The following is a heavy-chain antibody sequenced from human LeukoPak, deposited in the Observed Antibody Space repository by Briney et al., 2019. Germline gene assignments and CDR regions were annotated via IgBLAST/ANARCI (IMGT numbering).Heavy chain of an antibody. Sequence: GGSLRLSCAASGFTFSDYSMNWVRQAPGKGLEWVASISSSSPYIYYTDSVKGRFTISRDNAKNSLYLQMNSLRAEDTAVYYCARIYRRAGPFDYWGQGTLVTVSS. V-gene: IGHV3-21*01. J-gene: IGHJ4*02. D-gene: IGHD3-3*01. CDR3: ARIYRRAGPFDY. CDR1: GFTFSDYS. CDR2: ISSSSPYI.